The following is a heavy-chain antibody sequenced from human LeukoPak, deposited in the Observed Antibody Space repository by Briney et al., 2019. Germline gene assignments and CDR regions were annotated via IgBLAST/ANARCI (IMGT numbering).Heavy chain of an antibody. J-gene: IGHJ4*02. CDR3: ATALTLTGTTDFDY. V-gene: IGHV1-24*01. CDR2: FDPEDGET. D-gene: IGHD1-20*01. CDR1: GYTLTELS. Sequence: ASVKVSCKVSGYTLTELSMHWVRQAPGKGLEWMGGFDPEDGETIYAQKFRGRVTMTEDTSTDTAYMELSSLRSEDTAVYYCATALTLTGTTDFDYWGQGTLVTVSS.